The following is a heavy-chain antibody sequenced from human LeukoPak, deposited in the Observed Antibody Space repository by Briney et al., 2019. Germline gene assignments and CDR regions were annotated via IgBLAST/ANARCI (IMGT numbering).Heavy chain of an antibody. CDR3: AKEGNTAMAFDY. J-gene: IGHJ4*02. V-gene: IGHV3-23*01. CDR2: ISGSGGST. Sequence: PGGSLRLSCAASGFTFSSYIMSRVRQAPGKGLEGVSGISGSGGSTSYADSVKGRFTISRDKSKNTLYLQMNSLRAEDTAVYYCAKEGNTAMAFDYWGQGTLVTVSS. CDR1: GFTFSSYI. D-gene: IGHD5-18*01.